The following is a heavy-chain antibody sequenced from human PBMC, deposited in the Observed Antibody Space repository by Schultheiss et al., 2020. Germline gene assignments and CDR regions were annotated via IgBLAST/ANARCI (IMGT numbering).Heavy chain of an antibody. CDR2: INHSGST. D-gene: IGHD3-10*01. Sequence: SQTLSLTCTVSGGSISSGGYYWSWIRQPAGKGLEWIGEINHSGSTNYNPSLKSRVTISVDTSKNQFSLKLSSVTAADTAVYYCARLGYGSGSYGWFDPWGQGTLVTVSS. J-gene: IGHJ5*02. CDR3: ARLGYGSGSYGWFDP. V-gene: IGHV4-61*09. CDR1: GGSISSGGYY.